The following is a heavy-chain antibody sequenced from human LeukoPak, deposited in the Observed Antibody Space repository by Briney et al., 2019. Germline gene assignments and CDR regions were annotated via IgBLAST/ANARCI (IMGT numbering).Heavy chain of an antibody. CDR2: ISGSGSST. J-gene: IGHJ5*02. D-gene: IGHD3-10*02. V-gene: IGHV3-23*01. CDR3: SKSGMIGRS. CDR1: GFTFSSYA. Sequence: GGSLRLSCAASGFTFSSYAMSWVRQAPGKGLEWVSAISGSGSSTYYADSVKGRFTISRDNSKNMLYLQMNSLRAEDTAVYSCSKSGMIGRSWGLGTLVTVSS.